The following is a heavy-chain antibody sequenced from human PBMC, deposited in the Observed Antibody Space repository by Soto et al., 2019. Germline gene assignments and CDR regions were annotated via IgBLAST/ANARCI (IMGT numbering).Heavy chain of an antibody. CDR2: ISWNSGSI. CDR3: AKAGYCSSTSCYSGPRRIPYYYYYMDV. Sequence: GGSLRLSCAASGFTFDDYAMHWVRQAPGKGLEWVSGISWNSGSIGYADSVKGRFTISRDNAKNSLYLQMNSLRAEDTALYYCAKAGYCSSTSCYSGPRRIPYYYYYMDVWGKGTTVTVSS. V-gene: IGHV3-9*01. J-gene: IGHJ6*03. D-gene: IGHD2-2*01. CDR1: GFTFDDYA.